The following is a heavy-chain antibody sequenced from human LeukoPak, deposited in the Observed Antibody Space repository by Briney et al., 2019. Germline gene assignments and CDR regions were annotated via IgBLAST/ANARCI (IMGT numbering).Heavy chain of an antibody. CDR3: ARGTGTRKFDP. J-gene: IGHJ5*02. Sequence: PSETLSLTCAVYGGSFSGYYWSWIRQPPGKGLEWIGEINHSGSTNYNPSLKSRVTISVDTSKNQFSLKLSSVTAADTAVYYCARGTGTRKFDPWGQGTLVTVSP. V-gene: IGHV4-34*01. CDR1: GGSFSGYY. D-gene: IGHD1-1*01. CDR2: INHSGST.